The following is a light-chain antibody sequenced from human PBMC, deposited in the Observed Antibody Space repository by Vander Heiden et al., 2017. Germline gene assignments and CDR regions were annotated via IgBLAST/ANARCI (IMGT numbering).Light chain of an antibody. J-gene: IGLJ3*02. CDR3: AAWDDSLRGPL. CDR1: SSNIGSNY. CDR2: RDN. V-gene: IGLV1-47*01. Sequence: QSVLTQPPSASATPGQRVTFSCSGSSSNIGSNYVHWYQQFPGTAPKLLMYRDNQRPSGVPDRFSGSRSGTSASLAISGLRSEDEADYFCAAWDDSLRGPLFGGGTKLTVL.